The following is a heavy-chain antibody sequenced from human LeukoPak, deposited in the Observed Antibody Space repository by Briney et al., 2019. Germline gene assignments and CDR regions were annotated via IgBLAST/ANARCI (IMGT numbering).Heavy chain of an antibody. D-gene: IGHD2-2*01. V-gene: IGHV4-38-2*01. Sequence: SETLSLTCAVSGYSISSGYYWGWIRQPPGKGLEWIGSIYHSGSTYYNPSLKSRVTISVDTSKNQFSLKLSSVTAADTAVYYCARESLLGYCSSTSCYASGSDPWGQGTLVTVSS. CDR1: GYSISSGYY. CDR2: IYHSGST. J-gene: IGHJ5*02. CDR3: ARESLLGYCSSTSCYASGSDP.